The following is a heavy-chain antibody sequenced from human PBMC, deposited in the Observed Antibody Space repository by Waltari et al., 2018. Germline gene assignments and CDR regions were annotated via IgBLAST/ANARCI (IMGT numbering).Heavy chain of an antibody. CDR1: GYTFSSYE. CDR3: ARDMPYGDYPIYFDY. V-gene: IGHV3-48*03. CDR2: ISSSGSTI. D-gene: IGHD4-17*01. J-gene: IGHJ4*02. Sequence: EVQLVESGGGLVQPGGSLRLSCAASGYTFSSYEMNWVRQAPGKGLEWVSYISSSGSTIYYADSVKGRFTISRDNAKNSLYLQMNSLRAEDTAVYYCARDMPYGDYPIYFDYWGQGTLVTV.